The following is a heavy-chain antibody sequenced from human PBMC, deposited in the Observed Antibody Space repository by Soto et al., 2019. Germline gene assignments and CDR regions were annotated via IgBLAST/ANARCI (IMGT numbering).Heavy chain of an antibody. CDR2: ISGSGGST. J-gene: IGHJ4*02. D-gene: IGHD3-9*01. V-gene: IGHV3-23*01. CDR1: GFTFSNYA. Sequence: EVHLLESGGGFVHPGGSLRLSCAASGFTFSNYAMSWVHQAPGRGLEWVSAISGSGGSTYYSDSVKGRFTISRDNSKNTLSLQVNSLNAEDTALYYCAKPYYEILTGYSPFDSWGQGTLVTVSS. CDR3: AKPYYEILTGYSPFDS.